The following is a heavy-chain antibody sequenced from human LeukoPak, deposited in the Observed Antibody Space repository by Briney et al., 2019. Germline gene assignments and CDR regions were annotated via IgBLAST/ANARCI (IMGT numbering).Heavy chain of an antibody. V-gene: IGHV1-18*01. CDR1: GYTFTSYG. J-gene: IGHJ4*02. Sequence: ASVKVSCKASGYTFTSYGISWVRQAPGQGLEWMGWISAYNGNTNYAQKFQERVTITRDMSTSTAYMELSSLRSEDTAVYYCAATRGKSAPFDYWGQGTLVTVSS. CDR3: AATRGKSAPFDY. CDR2: ISAYNGNT.